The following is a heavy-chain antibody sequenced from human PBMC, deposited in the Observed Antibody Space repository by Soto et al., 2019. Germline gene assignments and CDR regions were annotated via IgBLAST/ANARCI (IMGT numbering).Heavy chain of an antibody. J-gene: IGHJ4*02. CDR3: ARRSGIAAHIDY. CDR1: GGSISSSSYY. CDR2: IYYSGST. D-gene: IGHD6-6*01. V-gene: IGHV4-39*01. Sequence: SETLSLTCTVSGGSISSSSYYWGWIRQPPGKGLEWIGSIYYSGSTYYNPSLKSRVTISVDTSKNQFSLKLSSVTAADTAVYYCARRSGIAAHIDYWGQGTLVTVSS.